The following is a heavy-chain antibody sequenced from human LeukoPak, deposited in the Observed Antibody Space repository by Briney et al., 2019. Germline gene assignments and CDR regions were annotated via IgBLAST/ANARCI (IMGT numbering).Heavy chain of an antibody. D-gene: IGHD6-19*01. CDR3: ARGKTRIAVAGIFLGQKYYYYYYMDV. J-gene: IGHJ6*03. V-gene: IGHV3-48*04. Sequence: GGSLRLSCAASGFTFSSYRMNWVRQAPGKGLEWVSYISSSNSTIYYSDSVKGRFTISRDNAKNSMYLQMNSLRAEDTAVYYCARGKTRIAVAGIFLGQKYYYYYYMDVWGKGTTVTVSS. CDR2: ISSSNSTI. CDR1: GFTFSSYR.